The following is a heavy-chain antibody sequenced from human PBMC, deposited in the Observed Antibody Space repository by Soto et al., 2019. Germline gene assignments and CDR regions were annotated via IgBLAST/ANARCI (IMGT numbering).Heavy chain of an antibody. CDR3: AGGVVNFDY. J-gene: IGHJ4*02. CDR2: IYHSGST. CDR1: GGSISSGGYS. V-gene: IGHV4-30-2*01. D-gene: IGHD3-3*01. Sequence: NPSETLSVTCAVSGGSISSGGYSWSWIRQPPGKGLEWIGYIYHSGSTYYNPSLKSRVTISVDRSKNQFSLKLSSVTAADTAVYYCAGGVVNFDYWGQGTLVTVSS.